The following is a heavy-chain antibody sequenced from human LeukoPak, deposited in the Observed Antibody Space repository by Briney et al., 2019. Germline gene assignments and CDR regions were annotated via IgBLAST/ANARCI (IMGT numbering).Heavy chain of an antibody. J-gene: IGHJ3*02. Sequence: GGSLRLSCAASGFTFSSYAMSWVRQAPGKGLEWVSAISGSGGSTYYADSVKGRFTISRDNAKNSLYLQMNSLRAEDTALYYCAKGGYYDLDAFDIWGQGTMVTVSS. V-gene: IGHV3-23*01. D-gene: IGHD1-26*01. CDR3: AKGGYYDLDAFDI. CDR2: ISGSGGST. CDR1: GFTFSSYA.